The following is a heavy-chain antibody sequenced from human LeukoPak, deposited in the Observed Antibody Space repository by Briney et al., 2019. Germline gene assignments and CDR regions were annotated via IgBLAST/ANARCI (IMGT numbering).Heavy chain of an antibody. CDR2: MNPNSGNT. CDR3: AREENSSSWYVAYYYYYMDV. Sequence: ASVKVSCKASGYTFTSYDINWVRQATGQGLEWMGWMNPNSGNTGYAQKFQGRVTMTRNTSISTAYMELSSLRSEDTAVYYCAREENSSSWYVAYYYYYMDVWGKGTTVTVSS. V-gene: IGHV1-8*01. J-gene: IGHJ6*03. CDR1: GYTFTSYD. D-gene: IGHD6-13*01.